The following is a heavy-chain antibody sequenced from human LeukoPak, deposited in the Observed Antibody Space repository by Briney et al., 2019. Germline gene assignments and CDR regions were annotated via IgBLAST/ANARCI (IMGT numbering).Heavy chain of an antibody. CDR2: IYHSGST. Sequence: SETLSLTCTVSGYSISSGYYWGWIRQPPGKGLEWIGSIYHSGSTYYNPSLKSRATISVDTSKNQFSLKLSSVTAADTAVYYCARDFLPAAMPRDYWGQGTLVTVSS. CDR1: GYSISSGYY. CDR3: ARDFLPAAMPRDY. D-gene: IGHD2-2*01. V-gene: IGHV4-38-2*02. J-gene: IGHJ4*02.